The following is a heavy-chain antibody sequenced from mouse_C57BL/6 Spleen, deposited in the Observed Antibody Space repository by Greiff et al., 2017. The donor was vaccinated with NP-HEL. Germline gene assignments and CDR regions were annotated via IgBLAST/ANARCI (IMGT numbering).Heavy chain of an antibody. CDR3: ARGDGYYDYFDY. V-gene: IGHV1-61*01. CDR2: IYPSDSET. D-gene: IGHD2-3*01. J-gene: IGHJ2*01. CDR1: GYTFTSYW. Sequence: QVQLQQSGAELVRPGSSVKLSCKASGYTFTSYWMDWVKQRPGQGLEWIGNIYPSDSETHYNQKFKDKATLTVDKSSSTAYMQLSSLTSEDSAVYYCARGDGYYDYFDYWGQGTTLTVSS.